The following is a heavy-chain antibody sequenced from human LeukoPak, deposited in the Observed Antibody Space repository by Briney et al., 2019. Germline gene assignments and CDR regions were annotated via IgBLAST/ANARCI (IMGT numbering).Heavy chain of an antibody. J-gene: IGHJ5*02. Sequence: SETLSLTCAVYGGSFSGYYWSWIRQPPGKGLEWIGEINHSGGAYYNTSHKSRVTISLDTSKNQFSLKLRSVTAADTAVYYCARGRLVSSWSRLAWFDPWGQGTLVTVSS. V-gene: IGHV4-34*01. D-gene: IGHD6-13*01. CDR2: INHSGGA. CDR3: ARGRLVSSWSRLAWFDP. CDR1: GGSFSGYY.